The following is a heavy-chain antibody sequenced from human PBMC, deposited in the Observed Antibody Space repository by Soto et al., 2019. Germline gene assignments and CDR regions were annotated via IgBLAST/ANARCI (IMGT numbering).Heavy chain of an antibody. V-gene: IGHV3-33*01. CDR2: IWNDGSHQ. J-gene: IGHJ4*02. CDR3: ARDPPNSGWAFDH. Sequence: PGGSLRLSCVASGFTFSDSAMHWVRQAPGKGLEWVAMIWNDGSHQYYVDSVKGRFTVSRDNSKNTVTLQMNSLRAEDTAVYYCARDPPNSGWAFDHWGQGALVTVSS. CDR1: GFTFSDSA. D-gene: IGHD6-19*01.